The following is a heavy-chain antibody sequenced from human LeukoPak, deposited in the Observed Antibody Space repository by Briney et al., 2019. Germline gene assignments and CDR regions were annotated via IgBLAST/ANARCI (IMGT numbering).Heavy chain of an antibody. CDR3: ASFPTAAGIDY. Sequence: QPGGSLRLSCAASGFTFSSYWMSWVRQAPGKGLEWVANIKQDGSEKYYVDSAKGRFTISRDNAKNSLYLQMNSLRAEDTAVYYCASFPTAAGIDYWGQGTLVTVSS. V-gene: IGHV3-7*01. J-gene: IGHJ4*02. CDR1: GFTFSSYW. D-gene: IGHD6-13*01. CDR2: IKQDGSEK.